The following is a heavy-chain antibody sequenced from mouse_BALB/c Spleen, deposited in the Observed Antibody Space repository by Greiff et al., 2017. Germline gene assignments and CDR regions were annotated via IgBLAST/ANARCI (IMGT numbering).Heavy chain of an antibody. CDR3: ARVKVGITRDY. V-gene: IGHV1-7*01. D-gene: IGHD2-4*01. CDR1: GYTFTSYW. Sequence: VQLQESGAELAKPGASVKMSCKASGYTFTSYWMHWVKQRPGQGLEWIGYINPSTGYTEYNQKFKDKATLTADKSSSTAYMQLSSLTSEDSAVYYCARVKVGITRDYWGQGTTLTVSS. CDR2: INPSTGYT. J-gene: IGHJ2*01.